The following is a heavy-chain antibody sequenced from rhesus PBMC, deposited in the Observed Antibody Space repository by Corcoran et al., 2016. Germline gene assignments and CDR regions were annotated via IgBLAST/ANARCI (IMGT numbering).Heavy chain of an antibody. CDR3: ASPPGLFGVVKFDV. Sequence: QVQLQESGPGVVKPSETLSLTCAVSGGSIRSSYWWSWIRQSPGTGLEWIGGLYGSRGSTEYNPSLQSLVTLSIATSKNQLCLKRSSVTAADTAVYYCASPPGLFGVVKFDVWGPGVLVTVSS. CDR2: LYGSRGST. D-gene: IGHD3-3*01. CDR1: GGSIRSSYW. V-gene: IGHV4-93*02. J-gene: IGHJ5-1*01.